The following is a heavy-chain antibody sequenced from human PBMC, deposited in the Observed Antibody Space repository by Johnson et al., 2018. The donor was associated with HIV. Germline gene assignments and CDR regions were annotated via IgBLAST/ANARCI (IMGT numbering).Heavy chain of an antibody. V-gene: IGHV3-23*04. D-gene: IGHD3-16*01. Sequence: VQLVESGGGLVQPGGSLRLSCAASGFSFDSHAINWVRQAPGKGLEWVSAISYSGSSTYYADSVKGRFTISRENSKKTLYLQMNSLRAEETAVYYCARGRGALDIWGQGTMVTVPS. CDR3: ARGRGALDI. CDR2: ISYSGSST. J-gene: IGHJ3*02. CDR1: GFSFDSHA.